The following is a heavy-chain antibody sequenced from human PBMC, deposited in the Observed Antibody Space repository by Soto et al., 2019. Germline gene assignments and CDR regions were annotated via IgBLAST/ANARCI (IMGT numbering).Heavy chain of an antibody. CDR3: AGLGGSSTSSRYYYGMDV. CDR1: GGTFSSYA. J-gene: IGHJ6*02. Sequence: SVKVSCKASGGTFSSYAISWVRQAPGQGLEWMGGIIPIFGTANYAQKFQGRVTITADKSTSTAYMELSSLRSEDTAVYYCAGLGGSSTSSRYYYGMDVWGQGTTVTV. V-gene: IGHV1-69*06. CDR2: IIPIFGTA. D-gene: IGHD2-2*01.